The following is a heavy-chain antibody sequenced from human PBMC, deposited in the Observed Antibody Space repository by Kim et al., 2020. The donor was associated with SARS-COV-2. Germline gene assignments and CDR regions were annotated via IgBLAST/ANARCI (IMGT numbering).Heavy chain of an antibody. D-gene: IGHD5-12*01. J-gene: IGHJ6*02. CDR2: ISWNSGSI. CDR1: GFTFDDYA. V-gene: IGHV3-9*01. CDR3: AKDMGGGYSGYDLGYYYYGRDV. Sequence: GGSLRLSCAASGFTFDDYAMHWVRQAPGKGLEWVSGISWNSGSIGYADSVKGRFTISRDNAKNSLYLQMNSLRAEDTALYYCAKDMGGGYSGYDLGYYYYGRDVGGQGTTVTVSS.